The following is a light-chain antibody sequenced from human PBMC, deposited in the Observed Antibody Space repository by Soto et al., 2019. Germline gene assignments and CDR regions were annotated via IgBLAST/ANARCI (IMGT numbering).Light chain of an antibody. CDR2: EVS. CDR3: CSYAGDPYV. CDR1: SSDVGNYNL. J-gene: IGLJ1*01. Sequence: QSALTQPASVSGSPGQSIAISCTGTSSDVGNYNLVSWYQQHPGKAPRLIIYEVSKRPSGVSDRFSGCKSGNTASLTISGLQAEDEADYYCCSYAGDPYVFGTGTQLTVL. V-gene: IGLV2-23*02.